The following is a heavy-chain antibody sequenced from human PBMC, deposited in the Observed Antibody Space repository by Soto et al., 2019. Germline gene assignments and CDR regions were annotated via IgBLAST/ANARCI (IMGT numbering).Heavy chain of an antibody. CDR2: ISPSSTYI. D-gene: IGHD2-15*01. Sequence: GGSLRLSCAASGLNFEKCSMNWVRQPPGKGPEWLASISPSSTYIRYADSVKGRFTISRDNARNSLSLQMMNLRAGDTAIYYCATDTGDIEVVPATTWGQGTLVTVSS. J-gene: IGHJ4*02. CDR1: GLNFEKCS. V-gene: IGHV3-21*04. CDR3: ATDTGDIEVVPATT.